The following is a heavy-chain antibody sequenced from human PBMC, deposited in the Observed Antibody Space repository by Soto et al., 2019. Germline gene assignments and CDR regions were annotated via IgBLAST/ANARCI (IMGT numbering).Heavy chain of an antibody. CDR3: ARSGEFSASDYFGF. Sequence: EVQLVQYGGGWVQPGRSLRLSCGASGFTFDDYGMHWVRQAPGEGLEWVSSISWNSGRIGYADSVKGRFTISRDNVKNSLYLQMTSLRAEDTALYYCARSGEFSASDYFGFWGQGTLVTVSS. D-gene: IGHD3-10*01. CDR2: ISWNSGRI. CDR1: GFTFDDYG. V-gene: IGHV3-9*01. J-gene: IGHJ4*02.